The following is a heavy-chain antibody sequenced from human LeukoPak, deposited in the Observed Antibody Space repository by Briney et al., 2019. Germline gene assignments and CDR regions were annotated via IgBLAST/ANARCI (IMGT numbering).Heavy chain of an antibody. Sequence: GGSLSLSCAPSALTVSGNSVTWIRQTPGEGLEWVSAIYYGGSTFYADSVKGRFIISRDTSKNTWTLQMNSLRVEDTAVYYCARIAKDCGGDCFADYWGQGTLVTVSS. CDR1: ALTVSGNS. CDR2: IYYGGST. CDR3: ARIAKDCGGDCFADY. D-gene: IGHD2-21*01. V-gene: IGHV3-66*01. J-gene: IGHJ4*02.